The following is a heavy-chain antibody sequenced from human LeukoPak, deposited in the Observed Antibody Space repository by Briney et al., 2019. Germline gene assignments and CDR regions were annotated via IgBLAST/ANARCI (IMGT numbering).Heavy chain of an antibody. CDR2: INTGNGNT. J-gene: IGHJ5*02. D-gene: IGHD5-18*01. Sequence: GGSVRLSCVASGFDVNDNFMIWVRQAPGQRLEWMGWINTGNGNTKYSQKFQGRVTVTRDTSASTAYMELSSPRSEDTAVYYCARCGYSDGWSCDHWGQGTLVTVSS. V-gene: IGHV1-3*04. CDR1: GFDVNDNF. CDR3: ARCGYSDGWSCDH.